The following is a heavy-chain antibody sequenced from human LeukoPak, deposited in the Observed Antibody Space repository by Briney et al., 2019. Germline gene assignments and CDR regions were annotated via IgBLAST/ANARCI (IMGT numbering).Heavy chain of an antibody. CDR3: AKEPFYYYGMDV. CDR1: GFTFSSYA. J-gene: IGHJ6*02. Sequence: PGRSLRLSCAASGFTFSSYAMHWVRQAPGKGLEWVAVISYDGSNKYYADSVKGRFTISRDNSKNTLYLQMNSLRAEDTALYYCAKEPFYYYGMDVWGQGTTVTVSS. V-gene: IGHV3-30-3*01. CDR2: ISYDGSNK.